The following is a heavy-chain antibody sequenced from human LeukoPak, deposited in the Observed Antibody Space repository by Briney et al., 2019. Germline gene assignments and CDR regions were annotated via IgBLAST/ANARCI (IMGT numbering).Heavy chain of an antibody. Sequence: GGSLRLSCAASGFTFSSYGIHWVRQAPGKGLEWVAFIRYDGSDIYYADSVKGRFTISRDNSKNTLYLQMNSLRAEDTAVYYCAKDRAVRGTSWYVYYFDYWGQGTLVTVSS. D-gene: IGHD6-13*01. CDR1: GFTFSSYG. V-gene: IGHV3-30*02. J-gene: IGHJ4*02. CDR3: AKDRAVRGTSWYVYYFDY. CDR2: IRYDGSDI.